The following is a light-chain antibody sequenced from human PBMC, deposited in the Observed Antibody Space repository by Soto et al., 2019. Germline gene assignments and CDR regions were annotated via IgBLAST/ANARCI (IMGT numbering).Light chain of an antibody. CDR1: QSISSW. CDR2: KAF. J-gene: IGKJ1*01. CDR3: QQYNSYSWT. Sequence: DIQMTQSPSTLSASVGDRVTITCRASQSISSWLSWYHQKPGKAPKLLIYKAFSLESGVPSRFSGSGSGTEFTLTISSLQPDDFATYYCQQYNSYSWTFGQGTKVDI. V-gene: IGKV1-5*03.